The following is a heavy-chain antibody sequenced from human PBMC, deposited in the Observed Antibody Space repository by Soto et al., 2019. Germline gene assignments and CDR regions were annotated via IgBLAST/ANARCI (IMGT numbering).Heavy chain of an antibody. J-gene: IGHJ4*02. CDR3: ARGLLPSATTVFDY. CDR2: IWYDGGDK. V-gene: IGHV3-33*01. Sequence: QVQLVESGGGVVQPGKSLRLSCEASGFIFSSYAIHWVRQAPGKGLEWVAIIWYDGGDKYYADSVKGRFSISRDNSNTTLSLKIDSLRAAVTGLYSCARGLLPSATTVFDYWGPGILLIISS. D-gene: IGHD1-26*01. CDR1: GFIFSSYA.